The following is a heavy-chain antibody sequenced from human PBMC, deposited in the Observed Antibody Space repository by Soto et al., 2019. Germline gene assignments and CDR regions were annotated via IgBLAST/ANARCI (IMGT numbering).Heavy chain of an antibody. CDR1: GLTFSDYY. D-gene: IGHD1-7*01. J-gene: IGHJ4*02. CDR3: ARDLQLGTFLYFFDY. V-gene: IGHV3-11*06. CDR2: ISSNSAYI. Sequence: GGSLRLSCAASGLTFSDYYISWIRQAPGKGLEWISYISSNSAYIKYADSVKGRFTISRDNAKNSVYLQMNSLRAEDTAVYYCARDLQLGTFLYFFDYWGQGTLVTVSS.